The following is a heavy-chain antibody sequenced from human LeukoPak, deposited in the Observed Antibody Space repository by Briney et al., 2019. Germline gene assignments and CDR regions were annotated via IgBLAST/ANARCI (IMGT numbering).Heavy chain of an antibody. CDR2: ISSSGSTI. CDR1: GFTFSDYY. Sequence: GGSLRLSCAASGFTFSDYYMSWIRQAPGKGLEWVSYISSSGSTIYYADSVKGRFTISRDNAKNSLYLQMNSLRAEDTAVYYCARGMRHSSSWYVAVGLYYYYYMDVWGKGTTVTVSS. CDR3: ARGMRHSSSWYVAVGLYYYYYMDV. D-gene: IGHD6-13*01. V-gene: IGHV3-11*04. J-gene: IGHJ6*03.